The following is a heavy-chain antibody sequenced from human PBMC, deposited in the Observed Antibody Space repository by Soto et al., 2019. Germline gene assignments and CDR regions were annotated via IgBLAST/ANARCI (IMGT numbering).Heavy chain of an antibody. CDR3: AREGVLWFGEEYYYGMDV. J-gene: IGHJ6*02. D-gene: IGHD3-10*01. V-gene: IGHV1-3*01. Sequence: QVQLVQSGAEVKKPGASVKVSCKASGYTFTSYAMHWVRQAPGQRLEWMGWINAGNGNTKYSQKFQGRVTITRETSASTAYMELSSLRSEDTAVYYCAREGVLWFGEEYYYGMDVWGQGTTVTVSS. CDR2: INAGNGNT. CDR1: GYTFTSYA.